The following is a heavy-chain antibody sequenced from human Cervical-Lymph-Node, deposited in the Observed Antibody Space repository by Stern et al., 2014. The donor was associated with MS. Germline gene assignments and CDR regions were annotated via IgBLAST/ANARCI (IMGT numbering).Heavy chain of an antibody. V-gene: IGHV3-74*01. D-gene: IGHD3-22*01. J-gene: IGHJ4*02. CDR3: ARDRGGNYYDGTDF. Sequence: VQLVESGGGLVQPGESLRLSCASTGLTFSAYWLHWVRQAPGKGLVWVSRIGSDGTNTDYADSVRGRFTTSRDNAKNTVYLQMNSLRAEDTAVYYCARDRGGNYYDGTDFWGQGTLVTVSS. CDR1: GLTFSAYW. CDR2: IGSDGTNT.